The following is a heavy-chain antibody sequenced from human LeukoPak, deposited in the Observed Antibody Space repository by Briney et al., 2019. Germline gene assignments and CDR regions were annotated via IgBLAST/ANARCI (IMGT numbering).Heavy chain of an antibody. CDR3: AIERLRLGELSGHFDY. D-gene: IGHD3-16*02. J-gene: IGHJ4*02. V-gene: IGHV4-59*01. Sequence: NPSETLSLTCTVSGGSISSYYWSWIRQPPGKGLEWIGYIHYSGSTNYNPSLKSRVTISVDTSKNQFSLKLSSVTAADTAVYYCAIERLRLGELSGHFDYWGQGTLVTVSS. CDR1: GGSISSYY. CDR2: IHYSGST.